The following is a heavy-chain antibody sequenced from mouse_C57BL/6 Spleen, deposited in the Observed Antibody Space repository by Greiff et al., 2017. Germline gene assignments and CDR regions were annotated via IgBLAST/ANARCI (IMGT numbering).Heavy chain of an antibody. J-gene: IGHJ2*01. D-gene: IGHD1-1*01. CDR2: IYPGDGDT. CDR3: ARSGHYYGSGNCDY. V-gene: IGHV1-80*01. Sequence: QVQLKQSGAELVKPGASVKISCKASGYAFSSYWLNWVKQRPGTGLEWIGQIYPGDGDTNYNGKVKGKVTLSADKASSTAYMQLSSLTSEDSAVYVCARSGHYYGSGNCDYWGQGTTLTVSS. CDR1: GYAFSSYW.